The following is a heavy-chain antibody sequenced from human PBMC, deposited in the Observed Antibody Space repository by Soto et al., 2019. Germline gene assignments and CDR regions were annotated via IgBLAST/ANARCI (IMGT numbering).Heavy chain of an antibody. D-gene: IGHD3-3*01. Sequence: SETLSLTCTVSGGSIIRSSTYYCGWIRHPPGKGLEWIGNVYYSGITYYNPSLRSRVTISVDTSNNQFSLKLNSVTAADTAVYYCAKDLGYGVVPGWYFDDWGQGTLVTVSS. CDR1: GGSIIRSSTYY. J-gene: IGHJ4*02. CDR3: AKDLGYGVVPGWYFDD. V-gene: IGHV4-39*02. CDR2: VYYSGIT.